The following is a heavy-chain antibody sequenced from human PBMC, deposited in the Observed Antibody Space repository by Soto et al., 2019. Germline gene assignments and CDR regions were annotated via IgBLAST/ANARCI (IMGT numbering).Heavy chain of an antibody. CDR2: ISASGDNT. CDR1: GFTFGNYV. D-gene: IGHD2-2*01. CDR3: ARDQVVPAASVPARDNYYYYYYMXV. J-gene: IGHJ6*03. Sequence: GGSLRLSCAASGFTFGNYVMAWVRQAPGKGLEWVSGISASGDNTYYPDSVKGRFSISRDNSKNTLSLHMNSLRAEDTAVYYCARDQVVPAASVPARDNYYYYYYMXVWGKGATVTVSS. V-gene: IGHV3-23*01.